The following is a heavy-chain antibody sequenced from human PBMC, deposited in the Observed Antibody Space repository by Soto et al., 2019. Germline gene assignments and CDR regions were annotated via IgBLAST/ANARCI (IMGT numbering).Heavy chain of an antibody. V-gene: IGHV3-21*01. CDR2: IGTSSSYI. CDR3: ARDSVRDYLYYYYGMDV. Sequence: GGSLRLSCAASGFTFSSYTMNWVRQAPGRGLEWVSAIGTSSSYISYADSVKGRFTISRDNAKNSLFLQMNSLRADDTAVYYCARDSVRDYLYYYYGMDVWGQGTTVTVSS. CDR1: GFTFSSYT. J-gene: IGHJ6*02. D-gene: IGHD4-17*01.